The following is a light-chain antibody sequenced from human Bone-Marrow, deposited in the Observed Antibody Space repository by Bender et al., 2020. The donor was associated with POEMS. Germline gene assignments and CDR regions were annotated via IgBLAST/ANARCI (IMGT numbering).Light chain of an antibody. Sequence: SYVLTQPPSVSVAPGKTARITCGGNNIGSKGVHWYQQKPGQAPVLVIYFDSDRPSGIPERFSGDNSGNPASLTISRVEAGDEADYYCQVWERSSDDPWVFGGGTKLTVL. J-gene: IGLJ3*02. V-gene: IGLV3-21*01. CDR1: NIGSKG. CDR2: FDS. CDR3: QVWERSSDDPWV.